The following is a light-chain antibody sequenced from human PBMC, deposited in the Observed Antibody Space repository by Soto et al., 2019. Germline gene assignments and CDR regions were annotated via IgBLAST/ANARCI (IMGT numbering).Light chain of an antibody. CDR1: QTVRRHF. J-gene: IGKJ3*01. CDR3: QHSAIPLFR. Sequence: VVKISAGAVSLSQEERSTLSCRASQTVRRHFLAWYQQNPGQAPRLLIYRTSTRATGIPDRFSGSGSGTDFTLTISRLQPEDFTVYYCQHSAIPLFRFGP. V-gene: IGKV3-20*01. CDR2: RTS.